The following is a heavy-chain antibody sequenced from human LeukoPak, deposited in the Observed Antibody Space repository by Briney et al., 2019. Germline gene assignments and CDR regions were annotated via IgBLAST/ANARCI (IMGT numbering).Heavy chain of an antibody. J-gene: IGHJ4*02. Sequence: GGSLRLSCAASGFTFSSYAMSWVRQAPGKRLEWVSAISGGGDNTYYADSVKGRFTISRDNSKRTLYLQMNNLRVEDTAVYYCAKPMHSSPAPMRHFDSCGPGTLVTVSS. CDR1: GFTFSSYA. CDR3: AKPMHSSPAPMRHFDS. CDR2: ISGGGDNT. D-gene: IGHD2-2*01. V-gene: IGHV3-23*01.